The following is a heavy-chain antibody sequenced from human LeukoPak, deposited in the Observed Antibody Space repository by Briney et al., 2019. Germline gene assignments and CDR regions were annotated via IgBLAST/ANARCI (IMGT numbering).Heavy chain of an antibody. CDR2: ISSSDSTI. CDR3: ARDRSFDY. V-gene: IGHV3-48*03. CDR1: GFTFSSYE. J-gene: IGHJ4*02. Sequence: GGSLRLSCAASGFTFSSYEMNWVRQAPGKGLEWVSYISSSDSTIYYADSVKGRFTISRDNAKNSLYLQMNSLRAGDTAVYYCARDRSFDYWGQGTLVTVSS.